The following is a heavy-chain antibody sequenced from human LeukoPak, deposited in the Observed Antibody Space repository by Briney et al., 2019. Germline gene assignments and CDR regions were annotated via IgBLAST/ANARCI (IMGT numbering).Heavy chain of an antibody. J-gene: IGHJ6*03. CDR2: IYPGDSDT. CDR3: ARQGGGCSSTNCYGGGYYYYYMDV. CDR1: GYSFTTYW. V-gene: IGHV5-51*01. D-gene: IGHD2-2*01. Sequence: GESLKISCKGSGYSFTTYWIGWVRQMPGKGLEWMGIIYPGDSDTRYSPSFQGQVTISADKSISTAYLQWSSLKASDTAMYYCARQGGGCSSTNCYGGGYYYYYMDVWGKGTTVTGSS.